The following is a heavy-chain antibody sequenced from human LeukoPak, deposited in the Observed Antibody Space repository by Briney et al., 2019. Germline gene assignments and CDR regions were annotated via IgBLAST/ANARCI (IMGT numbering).Heavy chain of an antibody. Sequence: GGSLRLSCAASGFTFSSYGMHWVRQAPGRGLEWVAFIRYDGTIKYYVDSVKGRFTISRDNSKNTLYLQMNSLRDEDTAVYYCAKDAPYGDYWGQGTLVTVSS. J-gene: IGHJ4*02. V-gene: IGHV3-30*02. CDR1: GFTFSSYG. CDR2: IRYDGTIK. D-gene: IGHD4-17*01. CDR3: AKDAPYGDY.